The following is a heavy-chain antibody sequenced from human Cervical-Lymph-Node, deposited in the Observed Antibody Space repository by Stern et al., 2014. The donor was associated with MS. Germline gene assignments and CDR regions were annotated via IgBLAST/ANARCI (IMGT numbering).Heavy chain of an antibody. CDR1: GFTFSTYA. V-gene: IGHV3-23*04. J-gene: IGHJ6*02. D-gene: IGHD2-2*01. CDR2: ISDSGVYT. Sequence: EGQLVEGGGGLVRPGGSLRISCAASGFTFSTYAFSWVRQATGKGLEWVSSISDSGVYTYYADSVKGRFTISRDNSKSMLYLEMQSLRAEDTAVYHCGKDLGRGVVVVPLYGLDVWGQGTTVTVSS. CDR3: GKDLGRGVVVVPLYGLDV.